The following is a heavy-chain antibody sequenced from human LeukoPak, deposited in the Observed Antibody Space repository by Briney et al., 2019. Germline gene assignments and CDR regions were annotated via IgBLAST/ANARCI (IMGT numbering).Heavy chain of an antibody. CDR1: DGSISSHY. CDR2: IYYSGST. CDR3: ARILGYYDSSGYRGLFDY. D-gene: IGHD3-22*01. V-gene: IGHV4-59*11. Sequence: SETLSLTCTVSDGSISSHYWSWIRQPPGKGLEWIGYIYYSGSTNYNPSLKSRVTISVDTSKNQFSLRLSSVTAADTAVYYCARILGYYDSSGYRGLFDYWGQGTLVTVSS. J-gene: IGHJ4*02.